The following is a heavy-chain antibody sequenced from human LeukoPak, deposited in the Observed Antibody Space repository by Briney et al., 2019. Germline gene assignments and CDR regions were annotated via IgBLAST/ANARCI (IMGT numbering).Heavy chain of an antibody. D-gene: IGHD1-26*01. J-gene: IGHJ4*02. V-gene: IGHV3-23*01. Sequence: PGGSLRLSCTASGFIFSSFAMNWVRQAPGKGLEWVSGISASGGNTNYADSVKGRFTISRDNSKNTLYLQMNSLRAEDTAVYYCAKAPRGSYVPFEFWGQGTLVTVSS. CDR3: AKAPRGSYVPFEF. CDR1: GFIFSSFA. CDR2: ISASGGNT.